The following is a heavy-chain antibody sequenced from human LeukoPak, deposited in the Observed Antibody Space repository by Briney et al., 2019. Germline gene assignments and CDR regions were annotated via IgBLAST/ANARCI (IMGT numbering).Heavy chain of an antibody. CDR2: ISGSGGST. CDR1: GFTFSNYG. Sequence: GGSLRLSCAASGFTFSNYGMSWVRQAPGKGLEWVSAISGSGGSTYYADSVKGRFTISRDNSKNTLYLQMNSLRAEDTAVYYCAREYSSGSSGGYFDYWGQGTLVTVSS. D-gene: IGHD6-19*01. J-gene: IGHJ4*02. CDR3: AREYSSGSSGGYFDY. V-gene: IGHV3-23*01.